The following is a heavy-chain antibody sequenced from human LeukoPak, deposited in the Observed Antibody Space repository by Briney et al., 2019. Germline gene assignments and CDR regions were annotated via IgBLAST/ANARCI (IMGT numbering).Heavy chain of an antibody. CDR1: GGSFSGYY. CDR2: INHSGGT. CDR3: ARNRSYWFDP. J-gene: IGHJ5*02. V-gene: IGHV4-34*01. Sequence: SETLSLTCAVYGGSFSGYYWSCIRQPPGKGLEWIGEINHSGGTNYNPSLKSRVTISVDTSKNQFSLKLSSVTAADTAVYYCARNRSYWFDPWGQGTLVTVSS. D-gene: IGHD6-6*01.